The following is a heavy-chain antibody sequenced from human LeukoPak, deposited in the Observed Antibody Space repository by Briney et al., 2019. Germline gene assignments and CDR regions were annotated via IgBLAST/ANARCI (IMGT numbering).Heavy chain of an antibody. CDR3: ARDLMVRGVFDY. Sequence: PGGSLRLSCAASGFTVSSNYMSWVRHAPGKGLEWVSVIYSGGSTYYADSVKGRFTISRDNSKNTLYLQMNSLRAEDTAVYYCARDLMVRGVFDYWGQGTLVTVSS. D-gene: IGHD3-10*01. J-gene: IGHJ4*02. V-gene: IGHV3-53*01. CDR2: IYSGGST. CDR1: GFTVSSNY.